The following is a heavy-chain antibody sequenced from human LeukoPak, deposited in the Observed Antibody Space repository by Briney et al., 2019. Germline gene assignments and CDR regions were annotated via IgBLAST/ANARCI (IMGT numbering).Heavy chain of an antibody. Sequence: SQTLSLTCTVPGGSISSGDYYWSWIRQPPGKGLEWIGYIYYSGSTYYNPSLKSRVTISVDTSKNQFSLKLSSVTAADTAVYYCARAGIEDSTLYYFDYWGQGTLVTVSS. CDR2: IYYSGST. CDR3: ARAGIEDSTLYYFDY. V-gene: IGHV4-30-4*08. J-gene: IGHJ4*02. D-gene: IGHD2-21*01. CDR1: GGSISSGDYY.